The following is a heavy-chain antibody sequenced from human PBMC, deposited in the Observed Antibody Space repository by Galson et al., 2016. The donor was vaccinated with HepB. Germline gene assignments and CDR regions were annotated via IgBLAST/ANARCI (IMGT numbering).Heavy chain of an antibody. J-gene: IGHJ3*01. CDR2: LYWEGDK. D-gene: IGHD3-10*01. CDR3: AHRNYYDSDNAFDV. CDR1: GFSLSTSGGG. Sequence: PALVKPTQTLTLTCTFSGFSLSTSGGGVGWIRQPPGQALEWVALLYWEGDKRYSPSLQGRVAVAKDTSKSQVILTMTRMDPVDTATYYCAHRNYYDSDNAFDVWGQGTMVIVSS. V-gene: IGHV2-5*02.